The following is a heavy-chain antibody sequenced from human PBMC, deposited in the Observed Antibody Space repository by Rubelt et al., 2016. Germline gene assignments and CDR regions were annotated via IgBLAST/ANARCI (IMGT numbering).Heavy chain of an antibody. D-gene: IGHD6-19*01. CDR3: ARDSASGWYHGT. CDR2: IYSGGTT. Sequence: EVQLVESGGGLVQPGRSLRLSCTASGFTFGDYAMSWFRQAPGKGLEWVSVIYSGGTTNYADSVKGRFTISRHNSKNTLYLQMNSLGVEDTAVYYCARDSASGWYHGTWGQGTLVTVSS. CDR1: GFTFGDYA. V-gene: IGHV3-53*04. J-gene: IGHJ4*02.